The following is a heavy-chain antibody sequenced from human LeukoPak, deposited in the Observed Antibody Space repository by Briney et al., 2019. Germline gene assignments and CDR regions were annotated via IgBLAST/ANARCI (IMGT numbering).Heavy chain of an antibody. D-gene: IGHD3-9*01. J-gene: IGHJ5*02. CDR1: GGSISSYY. CDR2: IYYSGST. V-gene: IGHV4-59*01. CDR3: ARLTVLRYFDDNWFDP. Sequence: SETLSLTCTVSGGSISSYYWSWIRQPPGKGLEWIGYIYYSGSTNYNPSLKSRVTISVDTSKNQFPLKLSSVTAADTAVYYCARLTVLRYFDDNWFDPWGQGTLVTVSS.